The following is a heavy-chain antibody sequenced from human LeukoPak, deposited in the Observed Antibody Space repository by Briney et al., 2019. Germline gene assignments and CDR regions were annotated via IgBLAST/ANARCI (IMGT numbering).Heavy chain of an antibody. D-gene: IGHD6-19*01. CDR3: ASGGYSSGWYYFDY. CDR1: GFTFSSYL. Sequence: GGSLRLSCAASGFTFSSYLMSWVRQAPGKGLEWVANIKQDGSEKYYVDSVKGRFTISRDNAKNSLYLQMNSLRAEDTAVYYCASGGYSSGWYYFDYWGQGTLVTVSS. J-gene: IGHJ4*02. CDR2: IKQDGSEK. V-gene: IGHV3-7*01.